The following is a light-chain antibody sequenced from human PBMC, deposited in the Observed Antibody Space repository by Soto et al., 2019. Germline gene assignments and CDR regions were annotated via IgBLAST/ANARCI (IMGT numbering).Light chain of an antibody. J-gene: IGKJ1*01. V-gene: IGKV3-20*01. CDR1: QSVSSSY. CDR2: GAS. Sequence: EIVLTQSPGTLSLSPGERATLSCRASQSVSSSYLAWYQQKPGQAPRLLIYGASSRATGIPDRFSGSGSGTDFTLTISRLEPEDFAVYYCQQDGSSPWTFGKGTKV. CDR3: QQDGSSPWT.